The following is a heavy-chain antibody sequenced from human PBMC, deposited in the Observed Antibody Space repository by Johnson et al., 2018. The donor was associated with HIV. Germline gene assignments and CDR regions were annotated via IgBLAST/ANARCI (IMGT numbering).Heavy chain of an antibody. CDR3: ARDGPRRDAYDI. Sequence: VHLVESGGGVVRPGRSLRLSCAASGFTFSSYGMHWVRQAPGKGLQWVANINQYGSEEYYVDSVKGRVTISRDNAKNSLYLQINGLRAEDMAVYYCARDGPRRDAYDIWGQGTMVTVSS. CDR2: INQYGSEE. CDR1: GFTFSSYG. V-gene: IGHV3-7*01. J-gene: IGHJ3*02.